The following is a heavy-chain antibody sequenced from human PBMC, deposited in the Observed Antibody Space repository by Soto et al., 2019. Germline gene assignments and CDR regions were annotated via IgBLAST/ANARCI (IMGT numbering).Heavy chain of an antibody. CDR2: IIPIFGTA. CDR1: GGTFSSYA. J-gene: IGHJ5*02. Sequence: ASVKVSCKASGGTFSSYAISWVRQAPGQGLEWMGGIIPIFGTANYAQKFQGRVTITADESTSTAYMELSSLRSEDTAVYYCARAPEKGLRLTQAFDPWGQGTLVTVSS. V-gene: IGHV1-69*13. D-gene: IGHD6-6*01. CDR3: ARAPEKGLRLTQAFDP.